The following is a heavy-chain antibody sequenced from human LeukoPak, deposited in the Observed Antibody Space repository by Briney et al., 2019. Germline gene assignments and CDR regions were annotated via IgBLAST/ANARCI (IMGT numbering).Heavy chain of an antibody. CDR1: GYTFTSYG. Sequence: ASVTVSCQPSGYTFTSYGISWVRPAAGQGREWMGLINPSGSSTIYAQKCQGRVTMTRDMSTSTEYMELSSRGSEDTAVYYCARDNAVGDYAWWFDPWGQGTLVTVSS. CDR2: INPSGSST. J-gene: IGHJ5*02. D-gene: IGHD1-26*01. CDR3: ARDNAVGDYAWWFDP. V-gene: IGHV1-46*01.